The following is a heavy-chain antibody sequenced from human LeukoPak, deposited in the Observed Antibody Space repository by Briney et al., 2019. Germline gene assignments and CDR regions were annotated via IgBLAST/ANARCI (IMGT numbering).Heavy chain of an antibody. CDR1: GYFVSSAYY. D-gene: IGHD4-11*01. V-gene: IGHV4-38-2*01. CDR3: ASRTTVTNALSFDF. J-gene: IGHJ4*02. CDR2: IYSTGST. Sequence: SETLSLTCDVSGYFVSSAYYWGWIRQTPGKGLEWIGNIYSTGSTYYNPSLQSRVTISVDASKNQFSLRLSSLTSADRAVYYCASRTTVTNALSFDFWGQGILVIISS.